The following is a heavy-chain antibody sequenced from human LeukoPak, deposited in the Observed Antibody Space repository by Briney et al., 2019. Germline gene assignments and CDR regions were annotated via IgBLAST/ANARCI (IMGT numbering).Heavy chain of an antibody. Sequence: GGSLRLSCAASGFTFSDYYMSWIRQASGKGLEWVSYISSSGSTIYYADSVKGRFTISRDNAKNSLYLQINSLRAEDTAVYYCARSSYSSSSSVWGQGTMVTVSS. CDR2: ISSSGSTI. D-gene: IGHD6-6*01. V-gene: IGHV3-11*01. J-gene: IGHJ3*01. CDR3: ARSSYSSSSSV. CDR1: GFTFSDYY.